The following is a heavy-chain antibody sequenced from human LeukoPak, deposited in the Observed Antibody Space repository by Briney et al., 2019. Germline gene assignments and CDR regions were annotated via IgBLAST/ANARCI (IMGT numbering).Heavy chain of an antibody. D-gene: IGHD3-22*01. V-gene: IGHV3-21*01. J-gene: IGHJ5*02. CDR1: GFTFSTYS. Sequence: GGSLRLSRAASGFTFSTYSMNWVRQAPGKGLEWVSSITGSSSFIYYADSVKGRFTISRDNAKNSLHLQMNSLRAEDTAVYYCARNYDSSDYRYNWFDPWGQGTLVTVSS. CDR3: ARNYDSSDYRYNWFDP. CDR2: ITGSSSFI.